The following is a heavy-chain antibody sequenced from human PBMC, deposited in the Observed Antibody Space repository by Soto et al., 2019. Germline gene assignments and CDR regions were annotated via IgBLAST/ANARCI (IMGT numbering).Heavy chain of an antibody. J-gene: IGHJ6*02. CDR2: MNPINGAT. CDR3: GRGPSPRAPAGGTPYYYAMDV. Sequence: ASVKVSCKASGYDFTAYDINWVRQASGQGLEWMGWMNPINGATGSAWRFQGRVSMTRNTATATAYLELTSLRSDDSAVYFCGRGPSPRAPAGGTPYYYAMDVWGQGTTVT. CDR1: GYDFTAYD. D-gene: IGHD2-2*01. V-gene: IGHV1-8*02.